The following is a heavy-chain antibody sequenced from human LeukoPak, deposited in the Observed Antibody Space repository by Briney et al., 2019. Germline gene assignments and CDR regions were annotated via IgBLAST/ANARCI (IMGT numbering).Heavy chain of an antibody. V-gene: IGHV4-39*07. D-gene: IGHD3-3*01. CDR2: INHSGST. Sequence: SETLSLTCTVSGGSISSSSYYWGWIRQPPGKGLEWIGEINHSGSTNYNPSLKSRVTISVDTSKNQFSLKLSSVTAADTAVYYCASRRTYYDFWSGYYYYWGQGTLVTVSS. CDR3: ASRRTYYDFWSGYYYY. CDR1: GGSISSSSYY. J-gene: IGHJ4*02.